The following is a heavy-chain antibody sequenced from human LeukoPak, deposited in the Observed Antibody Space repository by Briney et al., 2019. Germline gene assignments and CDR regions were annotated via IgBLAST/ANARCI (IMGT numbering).Heavy chain of an antibody. Sequence: ASVKVSCKASGYTFTSYYMHWVRQAPGQWLEWMGIINPSGGSTSYAQKFQGRVTMTRDTSTSTVYMELSSLRSEDTAVYYCAPVRWLQSPLDYWGQGTLVTVSS. CDR3: APVRWLQSPLDY. V-gene: IGHV1-46*01. CDR2: INPSGGST. J-gene: IGHJ4*02. D-gene: IGHD5-24*01. CDR1: GYTFTSYY.